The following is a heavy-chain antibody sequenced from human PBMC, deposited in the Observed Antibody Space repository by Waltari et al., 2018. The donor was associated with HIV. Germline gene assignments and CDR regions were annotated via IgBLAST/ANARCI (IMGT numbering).Heavy chain of an antibody. CDR3: ARVEVVISSPWYWYFDL. J-gene: IGHJ2*01. Sequence: CAATGFIFSSYWMHWVRQVPGKGLVWVSRIRYDGSSATYADSVKGRFTISRDNAKKTLYLQMNSLRAEDTAVYYCARVEVVISSPWYWYFDLWGRGTLVTVSS. CDR2: IRYDGSSA. CDR1: GFIFSSYW. V-gene: IGHV3-74*01. D-gene: IGHD3-3*01.